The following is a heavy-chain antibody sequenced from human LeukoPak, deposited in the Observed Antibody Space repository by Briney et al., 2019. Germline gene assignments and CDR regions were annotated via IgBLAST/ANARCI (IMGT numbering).Heavy chain of an antibody. D-gene: IGHD3-9*01. J-gene: IGHJ4*02. CDR3: ARDGVYYDILTTFDY. V-gene: IGHV3-53*01. CDR2: IYTGGGR. Sequence: PGGSLRLSCAASGFTVSSYYMNWVRQAPGKELEWVSVIYTGGGRYYADSVRGRFTISRDTSKNMVFLQMNSLRAEDTAVYYCARDGVYYDILTTFDYWGQGTLVTVSS. CDR1: GFTVSSYY.